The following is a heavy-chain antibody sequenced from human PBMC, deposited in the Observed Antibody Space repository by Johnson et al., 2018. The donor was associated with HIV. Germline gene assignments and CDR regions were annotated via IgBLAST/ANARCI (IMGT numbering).Heavy chain of an antibody. V-gene: IGHV3-13*01. J-gene: IGHJ3*02. CDR2: IGTAGDA. CDR1: GFTFSSYD. CDR3: ARALARLDAFDI. Sequence: VQLVESGGGLVQPGGSLRLSCAASGFTFSSYDMHWVRQTTGKGLEWVSAIGTAGDAYYPGSVKGRFTISRENATNSLYLQMTSLRAGDTAVYYCARALARLDAFDIWGQGTMVTVSS.